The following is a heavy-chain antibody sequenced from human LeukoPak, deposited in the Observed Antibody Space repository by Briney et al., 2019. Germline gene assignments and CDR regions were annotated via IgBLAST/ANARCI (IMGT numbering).Heavy chain of an antibody. V-gene: IGHV3-66*01. J-gene: IGHJ6*02. CDR2: IYSGGST. CDR3: ARDRRVMGGSGSYDYYYGMDV. Sequence: GGSLRLSCAASDFSFSSFWMSWVRQAPGRELEWVSVIYSGGSTYYADSVKGRFTISRDNSKNTLYLQMNSLRAEDTAVYYCARDRRVMGGSGSYDYYYGMDVWGQGTTVTVSS. CDR1: DFSFSSFW. D-gene: IGHD3-10*01.